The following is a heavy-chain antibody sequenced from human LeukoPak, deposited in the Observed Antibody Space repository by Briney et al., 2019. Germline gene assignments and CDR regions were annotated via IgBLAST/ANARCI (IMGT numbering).Heavy chain of an antibody. CDR3: ARATRILSFPDY. J-gene: IGHJ4*02. V-gene: IGHV1-69*13. Sequence: SVKVSCKASGGTFSSYAISWVRQAPGQGLEWMGGIIPIFGTANYAQKFQGRVTITADESTSTAYMELSSLRSEDTAVYYCARATRILSFPDYWGQGTLVTVSS. CDR2: IIPIFGTA. D-gene: IGHD2-15*01. CDR1: GGTFSSYA.